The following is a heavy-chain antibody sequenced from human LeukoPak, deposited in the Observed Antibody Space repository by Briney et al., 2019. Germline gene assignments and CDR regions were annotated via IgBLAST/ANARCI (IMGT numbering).Heavy chain of an antibody. CDR3: ARDINWGQVDY. D-gene: IGHD7-27*01. J-gene: IGHJ4*02. Sequence: GGSLRLSCAASGFSFSTYGMHWVRQAPGKGLAWVSRINGDGSATNYAGSMKGRFTISRDNAKNILYLQMNSLREDDTAVYYCARDINWGQVDYWGQGTLVTVSS. CDR2: INGDGSAT. CDR1: GFSFSTYG. V-gene: IGHV3-74*01.